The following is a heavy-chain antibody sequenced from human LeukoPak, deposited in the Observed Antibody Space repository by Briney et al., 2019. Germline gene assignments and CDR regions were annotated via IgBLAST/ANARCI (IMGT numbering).Heavy chain of an antibody. CDR2: IKQDGSDQ. Sequence: PGGSLRLSCVASGFAFSTYWMTWVRQAPGKGLEWVAIIKQDGSDQYYVDSVKGRLTISRDNAKNSLYLQMSSLRAEDTAVYYCAKDLLQQLVPPSYFDYWGQGTLVTVSS. CDR3: AKDLLQQLVPPSYFDY. V-gene: IGHV3-7*01. CDR1: GFAFSTYW. J-gene: IGHJ4*02. D-gene: IGHD6-13*01.